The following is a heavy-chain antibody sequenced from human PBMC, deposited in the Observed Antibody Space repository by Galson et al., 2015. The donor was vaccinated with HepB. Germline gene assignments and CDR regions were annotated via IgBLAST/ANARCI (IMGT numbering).Heavy chain of an antibody. CDR3: ARDLKMSYFGQ. CDR1: GGYISTYY. V-gene: IGHV4-4*07. Sequence: LSLTCSVSGGYISTYYWSWIRQPAGKALEWIGRIYKNGSTNYNVSLKSRVTMSVDTSKNQFSLKLRSVTAADTAVYYCARDLKMSYFGQWGQGIRVTVSS. J-gene: IGHJ4*02. CDR2: IYKNGST. D-gene: IGHD2-8*01.